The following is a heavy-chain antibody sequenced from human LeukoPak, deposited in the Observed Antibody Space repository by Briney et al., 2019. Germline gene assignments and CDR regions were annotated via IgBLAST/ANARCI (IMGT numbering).Heavy chain of an antibody. CDR2: ISGYNGQT. D-gene: IGHD1-14*01. CDR1: GYTFTSHR. Sequence: ASVKVSCKASGYTFTSHRISWVRQAPGQGLEWMGWISGYNGQTEYSETLQGRVTMTTDSSTSTAYMELRSLTFDDTAVYYCARDIAVSHFDYWGQGTLVTVSS. V-gene: IGHV1-18*01. J-gene: IGHJ4*02. CDR3: ARDIAVSHFDY.